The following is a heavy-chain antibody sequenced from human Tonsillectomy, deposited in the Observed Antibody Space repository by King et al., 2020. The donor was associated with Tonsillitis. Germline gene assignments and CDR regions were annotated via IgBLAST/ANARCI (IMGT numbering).Heavy chain of an antibody. Sequence: VQLVESGGGLVQPGGSLRLSCAASGFTFSSYAMSWVRQAPGKGLEWVSAISGSGGSTYYADSVKGRFTISRDNSKNTLYLQRNSLRAEDTAVYYCAKGGRYCSSTSCLDAFDIWGQGTMVTVSS. CDR3: AKGGRYCSSTSCLDAFDI. CDR2: ISGSGGST. CDR1: GFTFSSYA. V-gene: IGHV3-23*04. J-gene: IGHJ3*02. D-gene: IGHD2-2*01.